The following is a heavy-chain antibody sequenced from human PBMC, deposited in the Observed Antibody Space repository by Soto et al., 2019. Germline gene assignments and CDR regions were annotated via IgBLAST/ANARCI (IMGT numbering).Heavy chain of an antibody. J-gene: IGHJ4*02. CDR2: IYYSGST. CDR3: ARTPRFLEWLFSSGYFDY. D-gene: IGHD3-3*01. Sequence: SETLSLTCTVSGGSISSSSYYWGWIRQPPGKGLEWIGSIYYSGSTYYNPSLKSRVTISVDTSKNQFSLKLSSVTAADTAVYYCARTPRFLEWLFSSGYFDYWGQGTLVTVSS. V-gene: IGHV4-39*01. CDR1: GGSISSSSYY.